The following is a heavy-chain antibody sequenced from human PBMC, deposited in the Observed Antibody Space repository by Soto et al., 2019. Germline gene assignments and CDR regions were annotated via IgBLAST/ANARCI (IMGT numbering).Heavy chain of an antibody. D-gene: IGHD2-21*01. CDR2: INHLGSI. Sequence: SQTLSLTCVVSGGSLSDYFWSWIRQPPGMALEWIGEINHLGSINYNPSLKSRVTMSVDTSKNQFSLTLNPVTAADTATYYCARGGISHWAYFYYMDVWDTGTTVTVSS. J-gene: IGHJ6*03. V-gene: IGHV4-34*01. CDR3: ARGGISHWAYFYYMDV. CDR1: GGSLSDYF.